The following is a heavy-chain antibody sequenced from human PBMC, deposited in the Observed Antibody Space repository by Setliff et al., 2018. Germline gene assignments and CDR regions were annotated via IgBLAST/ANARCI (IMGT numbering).Heavy chain of an antibody. CDR2: ISGSGSSI. D-gene: IGHD3-3*01. V-gene: IGHV3-48*04. Sequence: GGSLRLSCAASGFTFSRYSMNWVRQGPGKGLEWVSYISGSGSSIFYADSVKGRFTISRDNAKNSLYLQMNSLRAEDTAVYYCAKVNNRFWSGYYPYYYGMDVWGQGTTVTVSS. CDR3: AKVNNRFWSGYYPYYYGMDV. J-gene: IGHJ6*02. CDR1: GFTFSRYS.